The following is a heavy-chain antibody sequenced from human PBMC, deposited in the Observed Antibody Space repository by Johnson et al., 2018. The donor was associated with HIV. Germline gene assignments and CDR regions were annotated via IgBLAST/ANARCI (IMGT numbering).Heavy chain of an antibody. V-gene: IGHV3-30*04. CDR3: ARLPSGYSRDAFDI. CDR2: ISSDGSNK. J-gene: IGHJ3*02. D-gene: IGHD5-18*01. CDR1: GFTFSSYA. Sequence: QVLLVESGGGVVQPGRSLRLSCAASGFTFSSYAMHWVRQAPGTGLEWVAVISSDGSNKYYVDSVKGRFTISRDNAKNSLYLQMNSLRPEDTAVYYWARLPSGYSRDAFDIWGQGTMVTVSS.